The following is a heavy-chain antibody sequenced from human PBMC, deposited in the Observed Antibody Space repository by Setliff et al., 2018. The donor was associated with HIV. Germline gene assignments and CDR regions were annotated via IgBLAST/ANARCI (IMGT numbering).Heavy chain of an antibody. V-gene: IGHV4-39*01. CDR1: GGSISSTSYY. CDR2: ISSSGNT. Sequence: KTSETLSLTCTVSGGSISSTSYYWGWIRQPPGTGLEWIGSISSSGNTYYNPSLKSRVTTSVDTPKNQFSLKLSSATAADTAVYYCARRSDWFDPWGQGTLVTVSS. CDR3: ARRSDWFDP. J-gene: IGHJ5*02.